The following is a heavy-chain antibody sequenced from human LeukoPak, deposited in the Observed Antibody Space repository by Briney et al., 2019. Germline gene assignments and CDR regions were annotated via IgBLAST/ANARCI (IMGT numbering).Heavy chain of an antibody. D-gene: IGHD6-6*01. V-gene: IGHV1-2*02. CDR2: INPNSGGT. Sequence: ASVKVSCKASGYTFTGYYMHWVRQAPGQGLEWMGWINPNSGGTNYAQKFQGRVTMTRDTSISTAYMELSRLRSDDTAVYYCAIYSSSSSRTQVGIDYWGQGTLVTVSS. CDR3: AIYSSSSSRTQVGIDY. J-gene: IGHJ4*02. CDR1: GYTFTGYY.